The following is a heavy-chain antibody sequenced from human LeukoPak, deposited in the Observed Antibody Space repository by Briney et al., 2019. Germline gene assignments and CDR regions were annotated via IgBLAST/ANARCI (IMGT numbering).Heavy chain of an antibody. CDR2: IYTSGST. Sequence: SETLSLTCTVSGGSISSYYWSWIRQPAGKGLEWIGRIYTSGSTNYNPSLKSRVTMSVDTSKSQFSLKLSSVTAADTAVYYCARGAWSGYPYYFDYWGQGTLVTVSS. CDR3: ARGAWSGYPYYFDY. J-gene: IGHJ4*02. D-gene: IGHD3-3*01. CDR1: GGSISSYY. V-gene: IGHV4-4*07.